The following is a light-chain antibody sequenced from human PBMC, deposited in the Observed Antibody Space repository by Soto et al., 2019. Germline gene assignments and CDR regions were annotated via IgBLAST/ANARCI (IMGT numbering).Light chain of an antibody. Sequence: QSVLTQPASVSGSPGQSITISCAGTSSDVGGYNYVSWYQHHPGKAPKLMIYDVSNRTSGVSNRFSGSKSGNTASLTISGLQAEDEADYYCNSYTSSSTFVFGTGTKVTVL. CDR1: SSDVGGYNY. CDR3: NSYTSSSTFV. J-gene: IGLJ1*01. V-gene: IGLV2-14*03. CDR2: DVS.